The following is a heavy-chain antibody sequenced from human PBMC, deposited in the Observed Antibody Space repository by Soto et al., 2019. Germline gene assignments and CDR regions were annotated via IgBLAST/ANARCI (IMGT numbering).Heavy chain of an antibody. V-gene: IGHV1-69*02. CDR2: IIPILGIA. CDR3: SMVETGYYYYYYYGMDV. D-gene: IGHD3-9*01. J-gene: IGHJ6*02. CDR1: GGTFSSYT. Sequence: GASVKVSCKASGGTFSSYTISWVRQAPGQGLEWMGRIIPILGIANYAQKIQGRVTMTTDTSTRTAYMEMRSLRSDDTAIYYCSMVETGYYYYYYYGMDVWGQGTTVTVSS.